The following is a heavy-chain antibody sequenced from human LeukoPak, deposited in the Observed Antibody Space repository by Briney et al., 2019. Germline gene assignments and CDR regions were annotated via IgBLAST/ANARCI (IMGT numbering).Heavy chain of an antibody. Sequence: ASVKASCKASGYTFTGYYMHWVRQAPGQGLEWMEWINPNSGGTNYAKKFQGRVTMTRDTSISTAYMELSRLRSDDTAVYYCARSPLGYCSSTSCYSWWFDPWGQGTLVTVSS. D-gene: IGHD2-2*03. V-gene: IGHV1-2*02. CDR1: GYTFTGYY. CDR3: ARSPLGYCSSTSCYSWWFDP. J-gene: IGHJ5*02. CDR2: INPNSGGT.